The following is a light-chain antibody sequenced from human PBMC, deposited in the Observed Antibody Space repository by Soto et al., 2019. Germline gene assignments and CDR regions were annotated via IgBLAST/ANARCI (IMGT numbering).Light chain of an antibody. Sequence: QSVLTQPPSASGSPGQSVTISCTGTSSDVGGYKYVSWYQQHPGNAPNLMIYEVSKRPSGVPDRFSGSKSGDTSSLTVSGLQAEDEADYYCSADAGSNNGVFGGGTKLTVL. J-gene: IGLJ3*02. V-gene: IGLV2-8*01. CDR3: SADAGSNNGV. CDR2: EVS. CDR1: SSDVGGYKY.